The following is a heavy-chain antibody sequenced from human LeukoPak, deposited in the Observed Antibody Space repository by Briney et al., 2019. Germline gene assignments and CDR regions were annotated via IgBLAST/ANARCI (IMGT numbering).Heavy chain of an antibody. CDR2: INHSGST. J-gene: IGHJ4*02. D-gene: IGHD3-22*01. CDR1: GGSFSGYY. V-gene: IGHV4-34*01. Sequence: PSETLSLTCAVYGGSFSGYYWSWIRQPPGKGLEWIGEINHSGSTNYNPSLKSRVTISVDTSKNQFSLKLSSVTAADTAVYYCARGHQYYYDSSGYKYWGQGTLVTVSS. CDR3: ARGHQYYYDSSGYKY.